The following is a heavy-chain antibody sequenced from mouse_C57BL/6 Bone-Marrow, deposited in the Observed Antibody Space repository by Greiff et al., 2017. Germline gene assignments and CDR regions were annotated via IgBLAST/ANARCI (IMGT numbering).Heavy chain of an antibody. CDR1: GYTFTSYW. Sequence: QVQLKQPGAELVMPGASVKLSCKASGYTFTSYWMHWVKQRPGQGLEWIGEIDPSDSYTNYNQKFKGKSTLTVGKSSSTAYMQLSSLTSEDSAVYYCARLTTVVDTGYFDVWGTGTTVTVSS. CDR2: IDPSDSYT. D-gene: IGHD1-1*01. J-gene: IGHJ1*03. V-gene: IGHV1-69*01. CDR3: ARLTTVVDTGYFDV.